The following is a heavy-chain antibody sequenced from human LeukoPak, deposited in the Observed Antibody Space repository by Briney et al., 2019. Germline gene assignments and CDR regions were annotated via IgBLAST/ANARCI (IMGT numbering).Heavy chain of an antibody. V-gene: IGHV3-23*01. J-gene: IGHJ4*02. CDR2: ISGSGGST. CDR1: GFAFSSYA. CDR3: AKNGLDQLPLYYFGY. D-gene: IGHD2-2*01. Sequence: GGSLRLSCAASGFAFSSYAMSWVRQAPGKGLEWVSAISGSGGSTYYADSVKGRFTISRDNSKNTLYLQMNSLRAEDTAVYYCAKNGLDQLPLYYFGYWGQGTLVTVSS.